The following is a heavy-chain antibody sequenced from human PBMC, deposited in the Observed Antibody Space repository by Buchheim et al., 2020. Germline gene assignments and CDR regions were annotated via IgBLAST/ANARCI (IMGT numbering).Heavy chain of an antibody. D-gene: IGHD5-18*01. CDR2: IKSKTDGGKT. CDR3: TTDQSTAQYYYYGMDV. J-gene: IGHJ6*02. V-gene: IGHV3-15*01. CDR1: GFTFSNAG. Sequence: EVQLVESGGGLVKPGGSLRLSCAASGFTFSNAGMSWVRQAPGKGLEWVGRIKSKTDGGKTDYAAPVKGRSPIPRDGSKTSLYLQMNSLKTEDTAVYYCTTDQSTAQYYYYGMDVWGQGTT.